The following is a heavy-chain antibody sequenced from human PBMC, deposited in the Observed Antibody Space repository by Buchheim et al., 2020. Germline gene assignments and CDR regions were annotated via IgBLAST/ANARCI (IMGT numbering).Heavy chain of an antibody. CDR2: ISSSGSTI. Sequence: QVQLVESGGGLVKPGGSLRLSCAASGFTFSDYYMSWIRQAPGKGLEWVSYISSSGSTIYYADSVKGRFTISRDNAKNSLYLQMNSLRAEDTAVYYCARDGTDGRERLQWLRYYYYYGMDVWGQGTT. CDR3: ARDGTDGRERLQWLRYYYYYGMDV. D-gene: IGHD5-12*01. CDR1: GFTFSDYY. V-gene: IGHV3-11*01. J-gene: IGHJ6*02.